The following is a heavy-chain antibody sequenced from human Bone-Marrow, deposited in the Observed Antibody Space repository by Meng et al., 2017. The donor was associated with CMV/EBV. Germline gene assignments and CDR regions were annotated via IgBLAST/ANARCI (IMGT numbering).Heavy chain of an antibody. CDR1: GFTVSSNY. Sequence: GGSLRLSCAASGFTVSSNYMSWVRQAPGKGLEWVSVIYSGGSTYYADSVKGRFTISRDNSKNTLYLQMNSLRAEDTAVYYCARVLSPNWEVFDYWGQGTRVTGYS. D-gene: IGHD7-27*01. CDR3: ARVLSPNWEVFDY. J-gene: IGHJ4*02. V-gene: IGHV3-66*02. CDR2: IYSGGST.